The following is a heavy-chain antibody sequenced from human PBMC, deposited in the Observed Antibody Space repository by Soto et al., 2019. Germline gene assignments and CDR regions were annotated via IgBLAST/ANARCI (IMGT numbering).Heavy chain of an antibody. J-gene: IGHJ4*02. Sequence: SETLSLTCAVSGDSISSMNWWSWVRQPTGKGLEWIGEIHHSGSTNYNPSLKSRVTISVEKSKNRFSLKLSSVTAADTAVYYCARYDYGSGNDYNIDYWGQGILVTVS. D-gene: IGHD3-10*01. V-gene: IGHV4-4*02. CDR3: ARYDYGSGNDYNIDY. CDR2: IHHSGST. CDR1: GDSISSMNW.